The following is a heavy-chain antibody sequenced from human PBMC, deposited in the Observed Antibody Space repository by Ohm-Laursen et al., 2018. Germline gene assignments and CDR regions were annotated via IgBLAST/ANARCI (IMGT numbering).Heavy chain of an antibody. J-gene: IGHJ2*01. Sequence: RSLRLSCAASGFTFSNYWMSWVRQTPGKGVEWVSGISWNSDTLIYADSVKGRFTISRDNAKNSLYLQMNSLRVEDTALYYCVRRAAAAWYFDLWGPGILVTVSS. D-gene: IGHD6-13*01. CDR1: GFTFSNYW. CDR3: VRRAAAAWYFDL. V-gene: IGHV3-9*01. CDR2: ISWNSDTL.